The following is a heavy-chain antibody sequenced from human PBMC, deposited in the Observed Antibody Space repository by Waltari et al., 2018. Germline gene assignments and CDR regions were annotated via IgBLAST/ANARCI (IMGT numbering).Heavy chain of an antibody. V-gene: IGHV3-66*01. CDR2: IFRGETT. CDR1: GLAVRTSF. Sequence: EVQLMESGGGLVQPGGSLRLSCVASGLAVRTSFMSWVRQAPGKGLEWVSAIFRGETTYYTDSVKGRFSTSRDNSKNTLFLQMNSLRAEDTAVYYCARVARGTLYDAFDIWGQGTMVTVSS. J-gene: IGHJ3*02. D-gene: IGHD1-26*01. CDR3: ARVARGTLYDAFDI.